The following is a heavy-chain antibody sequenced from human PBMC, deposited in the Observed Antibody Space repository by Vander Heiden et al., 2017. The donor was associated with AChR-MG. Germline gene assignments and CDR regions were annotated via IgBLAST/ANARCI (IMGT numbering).Heavy chain of an antibody. Sequence: QVQLVQSGAEVKKPGSSVKVSCKASGGTFSSYAISWVRQAPGQGLEWMGGIIPIFGTANYAQKFQGRVTITADESTSTAYMELSSLRSEDTAVYYCAGWAVSGDYVWGSDNWFDPWGQGTLVTVSS. J-gene: IGHJ5*02. D-gene: IGHD3-16*01. CDR1: GGTFSSYA. CDR2: IIPIFGTA. CDR3: AGWAVSGDYVWGSDNWFDP. V-gene: IGHV1-69*01.